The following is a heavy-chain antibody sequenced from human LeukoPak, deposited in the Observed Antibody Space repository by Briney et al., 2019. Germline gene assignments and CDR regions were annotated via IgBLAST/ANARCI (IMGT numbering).Heavy chain of an antibody. J-gene: IGHJ3*02. CDR3: AELLDTAMVRHHDAFDI. D-gene: IGHD5-18*01. V-gene: IGHV1-69*13. Sequence: ASVKVSCKASGGTFSSYAISWVRQAPGQGLEWMGGIIPIFGTANYAQKFQGRVTITADESTSTAYMELSSLRSEDTAVYYCAELLDTAMVRHHDAFDIWGQGTMVTVSS. CDR2: IIPIFGTA. CDR1: GGTFSSYA.